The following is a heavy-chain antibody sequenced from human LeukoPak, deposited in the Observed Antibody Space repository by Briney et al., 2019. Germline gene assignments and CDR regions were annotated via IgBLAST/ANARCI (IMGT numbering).Heavy chain of an antibody. D-gene: IGHD5-24*01. CDR3: AREIIGSEMATNSAVY. Sequence: ASVKVSCKASGYTFTNSYIHWVRQAPGQGLEWMGIINPSGGSTNYAQKFQGRVTMTRDTSTSTVYMELSSLRSEDTAVYYCAREIIGSEMATNSAVYWGQGTLVTVSS. J-gene: IGHJ4*02. V-gene: IGHV1-46*01. CDR2: INPSGGST. CDR1: GYTFTNSY.